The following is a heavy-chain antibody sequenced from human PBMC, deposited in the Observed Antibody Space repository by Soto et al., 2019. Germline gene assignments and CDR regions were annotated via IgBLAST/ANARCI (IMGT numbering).Heavy chain of an antibody. J-gene: IGHJ6*02. V-gene: IGHV4-31*03. CDR2: IYYSGST. CDR1: GGSISSGGYY. CDR3: ARDYYYYGMDV. Sequence: QVQLQESGPGLVKPSQTLSLTCTVSGGSISSGGYYWSWIRQHPGKGLEWIGYIYYSGSTYYNPSLKGRVTMSVDTSKNQFSLKLSSVTAADTAVYSCARDYYYYGMDVWGQGTTVTVSS.